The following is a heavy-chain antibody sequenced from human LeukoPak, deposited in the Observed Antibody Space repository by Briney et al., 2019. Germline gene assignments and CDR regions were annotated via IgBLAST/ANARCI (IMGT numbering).Heavy chain of an antibody. CDR2: INPNSGGT. V-gene: IGHV1-2*02. CDR3: ARVPVDTAMVDAFDI. J-gene: IGHJ3*02. D-gene: IGHD5-18*01. Sequence: ASLKVSCKASGYTFTGYYMHWVRQAPGQGLEWMGWINPNSGGTNYAQKFQGRVTMTRDTSISTAYMELRSLRSDDTGVYYCARVPVDTAMVDAFDIWGQGTMVTVSS. CDR1: GYTFTGYY.